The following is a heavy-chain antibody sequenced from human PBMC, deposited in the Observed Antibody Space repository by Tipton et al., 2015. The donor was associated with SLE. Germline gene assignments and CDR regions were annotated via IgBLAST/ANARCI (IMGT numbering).Heavy chain of an antibody. J-gene: IGHJ4*02. CDR3: ARDHYYDTSDYYGSPFDY. Sequence: SLRLSCAASGFIFADYAMHWVRQAPGKGLEWVSSISWNSVSIGYADSVEGRFTLSRDNAKNSLYLQMNSLRAEDTAFYYCARDHYYDTSDYYGSPFDYWGQGTLVTVSS. CDR1: GFIFADYA. CDR2: ISWNSVSI. V-gene: IGHV3-9*01. D-gene: IGHD3-22*01.